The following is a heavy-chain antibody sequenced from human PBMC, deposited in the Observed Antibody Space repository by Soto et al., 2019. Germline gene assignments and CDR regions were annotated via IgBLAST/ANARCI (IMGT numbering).Heavy chain of an antibody. J-gene: IGHJ4*02. V-gene: IGHV1-3*01. Sequence: ASXKVSCKASVYIFTSLAMHWVRQAPGQRLEWMGWINPGNGNTKYSQSFQGRVTITRDTSASTAYMELSSLRSEDTAVYFCARDLDAYNSTGYWGQGTLVTVSS. D-gene: IGHD1-1*01. CDR3: ARDLDAYNSTGY. CDR1: VYIFTSLA. CDR2: INPGNGNT.